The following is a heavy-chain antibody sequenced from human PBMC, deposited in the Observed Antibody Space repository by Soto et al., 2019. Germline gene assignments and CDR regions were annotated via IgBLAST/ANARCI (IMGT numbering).Heavy chain of an antibody. V-gene: IGHV3-30*18. J-gene: IGHJ6*02. CDR2: ISYDGSNK. Sequence: PWGSLRLSCAASGFTFSSYGMHWVRQAPCKGLEWVAVISYDGSNKYYADSVKGRFTISRDNSKNTLYLQMNSLRAEDTAVYYCAKDFAGMDVWGQGTTVTVSS. CDR3: AKDFAGMDV. CDR1: GFTFSSYG.